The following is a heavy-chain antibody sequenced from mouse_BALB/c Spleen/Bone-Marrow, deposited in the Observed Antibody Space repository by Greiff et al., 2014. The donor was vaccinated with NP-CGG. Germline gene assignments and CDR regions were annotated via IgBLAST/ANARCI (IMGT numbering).Heavy chain of an antibody. J-gene: IGHJ2*01. CDR1: GFTFTDHY. CDR2: IRNKANGYTT. D-gene: IGHD2-3*01. CDR3: ARDRGLLRFDY. Sequence: EVKLVESVGGLVQPGGSLRLSCATSGFTFTDHYMSWVRQPPGKALEWLGFIRNKANGYTTEYSASVKGRFTISRDNSQSILYLQMNTLRAEDSATYYCARDRGLLRFDYWGQGTTLTVSS. V-gene: IGHV7-3*02.